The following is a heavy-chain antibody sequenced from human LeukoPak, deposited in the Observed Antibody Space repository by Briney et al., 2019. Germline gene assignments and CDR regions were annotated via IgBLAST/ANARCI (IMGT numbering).Heavy chain of an antibody. J-gene: IGHJ3*02. D-gene: IGHD3-16*01. CDR2: IYPGDSDT. Sequence: LGESLKISCKGSGYSFTSYWIGWVRQMPGKGLEWMGIIYPGDSDTRYSPSFQGQVTISADKSISTAYLQWSSLKASDTAMYYCARLRRIMINHDAFDIWGQGTMVTVSS. V-gene: IGHV5-51*01. CDR1: GYSFTSYW. CDR3: ARLRRIMINHDAFDI.